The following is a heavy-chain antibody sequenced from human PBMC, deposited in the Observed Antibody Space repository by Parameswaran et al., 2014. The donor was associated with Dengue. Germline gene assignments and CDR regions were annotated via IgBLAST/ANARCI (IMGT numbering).Heavy chain of an antibody. CDR3: AREGTVTTLTQVSSLFDY. CDR2: INPSGGST. Sequence: VRQAPGQGLEWMGIINPSGGSTSYAQKFQGRVTMTRDTSTSTVYMELSSLRSEDTAVYYCAREGTVTTLTQVSSLFDYWGQGTLVTVSS. J-gene: IGHJ4*02. D-gene: IGHD4-17*01. V-gene: IGHV1-46*01.